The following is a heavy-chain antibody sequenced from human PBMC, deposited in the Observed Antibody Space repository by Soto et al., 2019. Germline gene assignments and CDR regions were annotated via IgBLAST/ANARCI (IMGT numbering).Heavy chain of an antibody. D-gene: IGHD2-15*01. Sequence: GGSLRLSCAASGFTFSSYAMSWVRQAPGKGLEWVSAISGSGGSTYYADSVKGRFTISRDNSKNTLYLQMNSLRAEDTAVYYCAKDPHYCSGGSCYYWGQGTLVTVSS. CDR1: GFTFSSYA. J-gene: IGHJ4*02. V-gene: IGHV3-23*01. CDR2: ISGSGGST. CDR3: AKDPHYCSGGSCYY.